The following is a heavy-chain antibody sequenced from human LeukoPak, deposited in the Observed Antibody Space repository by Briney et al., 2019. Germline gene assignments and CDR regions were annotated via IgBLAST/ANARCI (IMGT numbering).Heavy chain of an antibody. CDR2: ISTSGGST. D-gene: IGHD2/OR15-2a*01. CDR3: AKYVSAKGPPYALDV. Sequence: GGSLRLSCAASEFTFGSYAMQWVRQAPGKGLEWVSGISTSGGSTWYSDSVKGRFTISRDNSKNTLYLQMNSLRDEDTAVYYCAKYVSAKGPPYALDVWGQGSTVTVSS. V-gene: IGHV3-23*01. CDR1: EFTFGSYA. J-gene: IGHJ6*02.